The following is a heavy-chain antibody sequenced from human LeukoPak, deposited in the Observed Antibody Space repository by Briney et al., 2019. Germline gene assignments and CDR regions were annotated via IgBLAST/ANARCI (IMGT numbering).Heavy chain of an antibody. CDR1: GFTFNNYG. CDR2: ISYDGRNK. CDR3: AKGPLRGTAAAIDY. J-gene: IGHJ4*02. V-gene: IGHV3-30*18. D-gene: IGHD2-2*01. Sequence: GSLRLSCAASGFTFNNYGMHWVRQAPGKGLEWVAVISYDGRNKHYPDSVKGRFTISRDISTDTLWLQMDSLRTEDTAVYYCAKGPLRGTAAAIDYWGQGTLVTVSS.